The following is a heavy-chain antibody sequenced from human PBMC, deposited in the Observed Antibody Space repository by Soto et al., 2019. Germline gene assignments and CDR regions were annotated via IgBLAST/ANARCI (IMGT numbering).Heavy chain of an antibody. J-gene: IGHJ4*02. CDR2: IHSSGGT. D-gene: IGHD2-15*01. CDR1: GVSIKSRNYF. Sequence: SETLSLTCTVSGVSIKSRNYFWGWIRQPPGKGLEFVGSIHSSGGTYYNPSLKSRVTVSVDLSNSHFSLSLKSLTATDTAVYYCGRLAEAATGHTDFDFWGQGTLVTVS. V-gene: IGHV4-39*02. CDR3: GRLAEAATGHTDFDF.